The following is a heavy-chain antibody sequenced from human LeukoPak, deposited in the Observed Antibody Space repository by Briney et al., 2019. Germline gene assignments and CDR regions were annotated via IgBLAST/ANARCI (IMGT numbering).Heavy chain of an antibody. CDR3: AIGYSSSVGPYGMDV. J-gene: IGHJ6*02. D-gene: IGHD6-6*01. CDR1: GGTFSSYA. V-gene: IGHV1-69*13. CDR2: IIPIFGTA. Sequence: ASVKVSCKASGGTFSSYAISWVRQAPGQGLEWMGGIIPIFGTANYAQKFQGRVTITPDESTSTAYMELSSLRSEDTAVYYCAIGYSSSVGPYGMDVWGQGTTVTVSS.